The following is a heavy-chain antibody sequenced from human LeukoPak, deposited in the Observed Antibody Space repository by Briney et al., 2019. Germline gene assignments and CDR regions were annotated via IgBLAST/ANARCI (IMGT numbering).Heavy chain of an antibody. J-gene: IGHJ4*02. Sequence: PSETLSLTCTVSGGSISSYYWSWIRQPPGKGLEWIGYIYYSGSTNYNPSLKSRVTISVDKSKNVFSLNLSSVTAADTAVYYCARDDVGIAAAGGIYWGQGTLVTVSS. CDR3: ARDDVGIAAAGGIY. V-gene: IGHV4-59*12. CDR2: IYYSGST. D-gene: IGHD6-13*01. CDR1: GGSISSYY.